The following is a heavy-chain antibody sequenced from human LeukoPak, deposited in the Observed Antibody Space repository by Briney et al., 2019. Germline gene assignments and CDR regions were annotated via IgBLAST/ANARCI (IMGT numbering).Heavy chain of an antibody. Sequence: PSETLSLTCAVYGGSFSGYYWSWIRQPPGKGLEWIGEINHSGSTYYNPSLKSRVTISVDTSKNQFSLKLSSVTAADTAVYYCAGSGVPNYYYYYMDVWGKGTTVTISS. CDR3: AGSGVPNYYYYYMDV. V-gene: IGHV4-34*01. CDR1: GGSFSGYY. CDR2: INHSGST. J-gene: IGHJ6*03. D-gene: IGHD3-10*01.